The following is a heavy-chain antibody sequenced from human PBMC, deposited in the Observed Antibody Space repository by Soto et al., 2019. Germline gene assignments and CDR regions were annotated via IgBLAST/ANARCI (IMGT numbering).Heavy chain of an antibody. CDR3: ARSSGSTYGMDV. CDR1: GGSISSYY. CDR2: IYYSGST. V-gene: IGHV4-59*01. Sequence: SETLSLTCTVSGGSISSYYWSWIRQPPGKGLEWIGYIYYSGSTNYNPSLKSRVTISVDTSKNQFSLKLSSVTAADTAVYYCARSSGSTYGMDVWGQGTTVTVSS. J-gene: IGHJ6*02. D-gene: IGHD6-25*01.